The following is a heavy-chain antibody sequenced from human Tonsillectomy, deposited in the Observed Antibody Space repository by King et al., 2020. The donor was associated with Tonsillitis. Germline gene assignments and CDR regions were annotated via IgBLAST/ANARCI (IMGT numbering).Heavy chain of an antibody. D-gene: IGHD6-19*01. CDR1: GGSISSGSYY. J-gene: IGHJ3*02. Sequence: VQLQESGPGLVKPSQTLSLTCTVSGGSISSGSYYWSWIRQPAGKGLEWIGRIYTSGSTNYNPSLKSRVTMSVDTSKNQFSLKLSSVTAADTAVYYCARERSLGTIAVAGYGGAFDIWGQGTMVTVSS. V-gene: IGHV4-61*02. CDR3: ARERSLGTIAVAGYGGAFDI. CDR2: IYTSGST.